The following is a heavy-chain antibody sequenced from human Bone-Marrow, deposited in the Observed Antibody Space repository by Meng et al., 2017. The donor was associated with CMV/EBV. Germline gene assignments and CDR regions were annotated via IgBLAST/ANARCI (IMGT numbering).Heavy chain of an antibody. CDR1: GHTFSDFY. CDR2: ISPHSGGT. D-gene: IGHD3-22*01. V-gene: IGHV1-2*02. Sequence: ASVKASCKASGHTFSDFYIYWVRQAPGQGLEWMGCISPHSGGTNYAQKFQGRVAMTRDTSISTAYLELSRLTSVDTAVYYCARALPASYYYETSGPPRWGQGTLVTVSS. CDR3: ARALPASYYYETSGPPR. J-gene: IGHJ4*02.